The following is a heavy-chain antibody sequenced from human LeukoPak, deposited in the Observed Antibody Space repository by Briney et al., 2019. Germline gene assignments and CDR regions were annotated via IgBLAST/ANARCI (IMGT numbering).Heavy chain of an antibody. CDR1: GGSLSRGGYY. J-gene: IGHJ4*02. D-gene: IGHD5-18*01. V-gene: IGHV4-31*03. Sequence: SQTLSLTCTVSGGSLSRGGYYWSWIRQHPGKGLEWIGYIYHTGTTYYSPSLESRISMSVDTSKNQFSMQMTSVTAADTAVYYCARGTTDGYSYGRFDYWGQGTLVTVSS. CDR2: IYHTGTT. CDR3: ARGTTDGYSYGRFDY.